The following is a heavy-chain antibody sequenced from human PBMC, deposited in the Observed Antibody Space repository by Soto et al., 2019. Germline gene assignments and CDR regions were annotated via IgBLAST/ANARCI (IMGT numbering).Heavy chain of an antibody. J-gene: IGHJ4*02. CDR1: GFSLSTSGVG. Sequence: QITLKESGPPLVKPTQTLTLTCTFSGFSLSTSGVGVGWIRQPPGKALEWLGLIYWDDDKRYSPSLTSRHTINKDTSKNQVVRTMTTMDRVDTATYYCAPLDTIADIDYWGQGTLVTVSS. CDR3: APLDTIADIDY. V-gene: IGHV2-5*02. D-gene: IGHD1-1*01. CDR2: IYWDDDK.